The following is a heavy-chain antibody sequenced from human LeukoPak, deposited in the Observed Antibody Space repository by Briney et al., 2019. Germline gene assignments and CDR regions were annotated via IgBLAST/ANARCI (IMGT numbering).Heavy chain of an antibody. V-gene: IGHV4-59*11. Sequence: SETLSLTCTVSGDSISSHYWSWIRQPPGKGLEWLGYIYYSGSTNYNPSLKSRVTISVDTSKNQFSLNLSSVTASDTAVYSCARVGGYYYDSSGYTYFDYWGQGTLVTVSS. D-gene: IGHD3-22*01. CDR2: IYYSGST. CDR3: ARVGGYYYDSSGYTYFDY. CDR1: GDSISSHY. J-gene: IGHJ4*02.